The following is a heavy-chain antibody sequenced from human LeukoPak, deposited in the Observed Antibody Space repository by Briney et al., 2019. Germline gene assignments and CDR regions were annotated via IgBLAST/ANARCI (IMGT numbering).Heavy chain of an antibody. V-gene: IGHV3-49*03. J-gene: IGHJ4*02. CDR3: SREWGNGNDLRPDS. D-gene: IGHD1-1*01. CDR2: IRSSIYGGTP. Sequence: PGRSLRLSCTSSGFTFREFAVSWFRQAPGKGLEWIGFIRSSIYGGTPKAAASVKGRFIFSRDDSKGVAYLRMNSLKTDDTAVYYCSREWGNGNDLRPDSWGQGTLATVSS. CDR1: GFTFREFA.